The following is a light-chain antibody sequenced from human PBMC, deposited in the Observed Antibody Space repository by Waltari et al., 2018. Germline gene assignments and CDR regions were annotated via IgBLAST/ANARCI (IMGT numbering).Light chain of an antibody. CDR1: NSNIGSNF. CDR2: NDK. Sequence: QSVLTQPPSVSGTPGQRVTISCSGSNSNIGSNFVNWYQQLPGKAPKLLIYNDKPRPSGVPDLFSASKSGTSAALAITGLQSEDEADYYCAVWDDSLGGVFGGGTKLTVL. V-gene: IGLV1-44*01. CDR3: AVWDDSLGGV. J-gene: IGLJ3*02.